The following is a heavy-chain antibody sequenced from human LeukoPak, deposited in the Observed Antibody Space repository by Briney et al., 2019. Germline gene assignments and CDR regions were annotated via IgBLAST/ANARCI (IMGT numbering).Heavy chain of an antibody. CDR3: ARVVQDYYDSSGYLDY. Sequence: GGSLRLSCAVSGFTVSTNYMSWVRQAPGKGLEWVSGIYSGGSTYYADFVKGRFTVSRDISKNTLYVQMNSLRAEDMAIYYCARVVQDYYDSSGYLDYWGQGTLVTVSS. V-gene: IGHV3-66*01. CDR2: IYSGGST. CDR1: GFTVSTNY. D-gene: IGHD3-22*01. J-gene: IGHJ4*02.